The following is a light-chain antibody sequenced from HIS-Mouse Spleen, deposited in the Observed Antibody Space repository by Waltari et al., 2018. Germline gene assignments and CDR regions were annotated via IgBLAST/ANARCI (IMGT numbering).Light chain of an antibody. CDR2: WAS. J-gene: IGKJ1*01. CDR3: QQYYSTPAWT. CDR1: QSVLYSSNNKNY. Sequence: DIVMTQSPDSMAVSLGEGATINCKSSQSVLYSSNNKNYLAWYQQKPGQPPKLLIYWASTRDSGVPARFRGRGSGKDFTLTISSLQAEDVGVYYCQQYYSTPAWTFGQGTKVEIK. V-gene: IGKV4-1*01.